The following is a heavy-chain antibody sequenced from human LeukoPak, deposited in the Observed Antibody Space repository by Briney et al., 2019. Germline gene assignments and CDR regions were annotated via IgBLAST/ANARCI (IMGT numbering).Heavy chain of an antibody. V-gene: IGHV4-34*01. CDR3: TTHSQQKSNIVVVPAAYFDI. CDR1: GGSFSGYY. D-gene: IGHD2-2*01. J-gene: IGHJ3*02. CDR2: INHSGST. Sequence: PSQTLSLTCAVYGGSFSGYYWSWIRQPPGKGLEWIGEINHSGSTNYNPSLKSRVTISVDTSKNQFSLKLSSVTAADTAVYYCTTHSQQKSNIVVVPAAYFDIWGQGTMVTVSS.